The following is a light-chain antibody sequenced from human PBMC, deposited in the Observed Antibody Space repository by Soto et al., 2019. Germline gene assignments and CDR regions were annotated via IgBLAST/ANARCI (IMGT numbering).Light chain of an antibody. CDR2: AAS. J-gene: IGKJ3*01. V-gene: IGKV1-6*01. Sequence: IQMTQSPSSLSASVGDRVTITCRASQSIRNDLNWFQQKPGKAPKLLIYAASNLQSGVPARFSGSGSGTDFTLTISSLQPEDFATYYCLQKYFYPFTFGPGTKVDIK. CDR3: LQKYFYPFT. CDR1: QSIRND.